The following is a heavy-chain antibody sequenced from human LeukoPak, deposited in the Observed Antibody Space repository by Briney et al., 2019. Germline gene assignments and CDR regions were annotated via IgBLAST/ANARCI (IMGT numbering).Heavy chain of an antibody. CDR2: VNPDTTGT. CDR1: VYTFIDYY. J-gene: IGHJ3*01. CDR3: ARNRNTGHDQYDALDV. D-gene: IGHD5-12*01. V-gene: IGHV1-2*02. Sequence: ASVKVSCKASVYTFIDYYINWVRQAPGQGLEWMGWVNPDTTGTTFGQKFQDRVAVTWDASSFIVYLELRNLRSDDTAVYYCARNRNTGHDQYDALDVWGQGTMVTVSS.